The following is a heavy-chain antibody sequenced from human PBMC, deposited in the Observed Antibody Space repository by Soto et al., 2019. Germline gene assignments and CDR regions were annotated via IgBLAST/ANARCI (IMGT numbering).Heavy chain of an antibody. Sequence: SGPTLVNPTQTLTLTCTFSGFSLTSNDVGVGWIRQPPGKTLEWLALIYWDDDKRYSPSLKSRLTITKDTSKNQVVLRMTNMDPVDTATYYCAHSRYSRSSFDYWGQGTLVTVSS. D-gene: IGHD6-6*01. CDR2: IYWDDDK. CDR3: AHSRYSRSSFDY. J-gene: IGHJ4*02. V-gene: IGHV2-5*02. CDR1: GFSLTSNDVG.